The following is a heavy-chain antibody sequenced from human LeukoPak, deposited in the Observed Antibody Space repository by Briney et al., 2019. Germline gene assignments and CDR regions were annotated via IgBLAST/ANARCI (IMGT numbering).Heavy chain of an antibody. CDR2: ISVYNGNT. V-gene: IGHV1-18*01. D-gene: IGHD3/OR15-3a*01. CDR1: GYTFNSYG. CDR3: ARVDLEWNYFNY. Sequence: ASVKVSCKASGYTFNSYGISWVRQAPGQGLGWVGWISVYNGNTNNAQKLQGRVTMTIYTSTSTTCIAVRSLRPDDTAVYYCARVDLEWNYFNYWGQGTLVTVSS. J-gene: IGHJ4*02.